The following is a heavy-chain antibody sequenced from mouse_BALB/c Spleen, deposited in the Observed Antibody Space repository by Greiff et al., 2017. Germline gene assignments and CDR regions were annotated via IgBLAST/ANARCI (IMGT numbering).Heavy chain of an antibody. Sequence: DVHLVESGGGLVQPGGSMKLSCVASGFTFSSYWMSWVRQSPEKGLEWVAEIRLKSDNYATHYAESVKGKFTISRDDSKSRLYLQMNSLRAEDTGIYYCTGYYYGSFFAYWGQGTLVTVSA. V-gene: IGHV6-3*01. J-gene: IGHJ3*01. CDR2: IRLKSDNYAT. CDR1: GFTFSSYW. CDR3: TGYYYGSFFAY. D-gene: IGHD1-1*01.